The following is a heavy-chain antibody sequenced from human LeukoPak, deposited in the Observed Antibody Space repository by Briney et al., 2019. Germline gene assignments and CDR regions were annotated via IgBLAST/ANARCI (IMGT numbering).Heavy chain of an antibody. CDR3: ANPTVWPNDF. D-gene: IGHD4-17*01. J-gene: IGHJ4*02. V-gene: IGHV3-23*01. CDR2: ISGSGSST. CDR1: GFTLSNYA. Sequence: GGSLRLSCAASGFTLSNYAMSWVRQALGKGLAWVSSISGSGSSTYYADSVKGRCTISRDNSKNTLYLEMNSLTAEDTAVYYCANPTVWPNDFWGQGTLVTVSS.